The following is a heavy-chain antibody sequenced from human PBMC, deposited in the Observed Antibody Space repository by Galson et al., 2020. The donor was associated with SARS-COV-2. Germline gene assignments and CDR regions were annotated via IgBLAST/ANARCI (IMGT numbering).Heavy chain of an antibody. CDR1: GFTFSSYG. Sequence: QLGESLKISCAASGFTFSSYGMHWVRQAPGKGLEWVAVIWYDGSNKYYADSVKGRFTISRDNSKNTLYLQMNSLRAEDTAVYYCARETTPKYYYDSSGYSYYYYGMDVWGQGTTVTVSS. D-gene: IGHD3-22*01. V-gene: IGHV3-33*01. CDR3: ARETTPKYYYDSSGYSYYYYGMDV. CDR2: IWYDGSNK. J-gene: IGHJ6*02.